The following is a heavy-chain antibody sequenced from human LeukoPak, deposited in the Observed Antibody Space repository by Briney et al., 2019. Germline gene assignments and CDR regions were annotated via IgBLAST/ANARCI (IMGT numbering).Heavy chain of an antibody. CDR1: GYTFTSYD. D-gene: IGHD3-22*01. Sequence: GASVKVSCKASGYTFTSYDINWVRQATGQGLEWMGWMNPNSGNTGYAQKLQGRVTMTRNTSISTAYMELSSLRSEDTAVYYCARGGNYYDSSGYGVDYWGQGTLVTVSS. CDR2: MNPNSGNT. V-gene: IGHV1-8*01. J-gene: IGHJ4*02. CDR3: ARGGNYYDSSGYGVDY.